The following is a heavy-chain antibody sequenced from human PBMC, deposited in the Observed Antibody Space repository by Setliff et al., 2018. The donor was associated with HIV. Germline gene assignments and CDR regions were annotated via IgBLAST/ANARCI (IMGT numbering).Heavy chain of an antibody. CDR1: GYSISSGYY. J-gene: IGHJ6*02. CDR2: IYHSGST. V-gene: IGHV4-38-2*02. D-gene: IGHD3-3*01. CDR3: ARDNYYNFWSGYWGMDV. Sequence: SETLSLTCTVSGYSISSGYYWGWIRQPPGKGLEWIGSIYHSGSTYYNPSLKSRVTISVDTSKNQFSLKLSSVTAADTAVYYCARDNYYNFWSGYWGMDVWGQGTTVTVSS.